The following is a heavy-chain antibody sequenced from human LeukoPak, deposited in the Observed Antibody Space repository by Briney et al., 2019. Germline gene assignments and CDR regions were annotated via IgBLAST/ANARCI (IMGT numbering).Heavy chain of an antibody. Sequence: GGSLRLSCAISGFTFSNYDMHWVRQATGKGLEWVSVIDPAGDAYYRGSVKGRFTVSRENAKDSLHLQMNSLRAEDTAVYYCATSPLGQQWLQGWGQGTLVTVSS. CDR2: IDPAGDA. D-gene: IGHD6-19*01. CDR3: ATSPLGQQWLQG. J-gene: IGHJ4*02. CDR1: GFTFSNYD. V-gene: IGHV3-13*01.